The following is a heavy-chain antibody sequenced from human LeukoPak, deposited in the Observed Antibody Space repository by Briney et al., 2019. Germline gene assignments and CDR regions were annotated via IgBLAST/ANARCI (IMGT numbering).Heavy chain of an antibody. J-gene: IGHJ4*02. D-gene: IGHD3-10*01. CDR3: AKEDYGSGSYNPYYFDY. Sequence: PGGSLRLSCAASGFTFSSYAMSWVHQAPGKGLEWVSAISSSGGSTYYADSVKGRFTISRDNSKDTLYLQMNSLRAEDTAVYYCAKEDYGSGSYNPYYFDYWGQGTLVTVSS. CDR2: ISSSGGST. V-gene: IGHV3-23*01. CDR1: GFTFSSYA.